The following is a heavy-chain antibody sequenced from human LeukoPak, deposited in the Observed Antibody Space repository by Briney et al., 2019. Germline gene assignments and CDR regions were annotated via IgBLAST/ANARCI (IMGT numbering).Heavy chain of an antibody. J-gene: IGHJ4*02. V-gene: IGHV3-7*01. CDR1: GLTFSNYW. D-gene: IGHD2-2*01. CDR3: ARDRSRFYY. CDR2: IKEGGNEK. Sequence: QSGGSLRLSCAASGLTFSNYWMSWVRQAPGKGLEWVANIKEGGNEKYYVDSVKGRFTISRDNAKKSLYLQMNSLRAEDTAVYYCARDRSRFYYWGQGTPVTVSS.